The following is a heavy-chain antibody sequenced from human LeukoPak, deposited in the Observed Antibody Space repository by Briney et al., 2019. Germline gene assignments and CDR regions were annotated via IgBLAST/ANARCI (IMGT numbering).Heavy chain of an antibody. Sequence: SETLSLTCAVYGGSFSGYYWSWIRQPPGKGLEWIGEINHSGSTNYNPCLKSRVIISVDTSKNQFSLKLSSVTAADTAVYYCARKDYYGSYVWGQGTTVTVSS. V-gene: IGHV4-34*01. J-gene: IGHJ6*02. CDR2: INHSGST. D-gene: IGHD3-10*01. CDR3: ARKDYYGSYV. CDR1: GGSFSGYY.